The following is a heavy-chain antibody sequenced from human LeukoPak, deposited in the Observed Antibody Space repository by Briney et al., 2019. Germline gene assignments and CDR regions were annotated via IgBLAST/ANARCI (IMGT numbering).Heavy chain of an antibody. Sequence: PGGSLRLSCAASGFTFSSYAMSWVRQAPGKGLEWVSAISGSGGSTYYADSVKGRFTISRDNSKNTLYLQMNSLRAEDTAVYYCAKDLEDIVVVPAATIFDAFDIWGQGTMVTVSS. V-gene: IGHV3-23*01. J-gene: IGHJ3*02. D-gene: IGHD2-2*01. CDR2: ISGSGGST. CDR3: AKDLEDIVVVPAATIFDAFDI. CDR1: GFTFSSYA.